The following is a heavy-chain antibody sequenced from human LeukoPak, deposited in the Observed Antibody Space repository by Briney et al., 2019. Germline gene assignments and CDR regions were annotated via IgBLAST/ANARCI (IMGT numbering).Heavy chain of an antibody. D-gene: IGHD3-22*01. J-gene: IGHJ4*02. V-gene: IGHV1-2*02. CDR1: GDTFTGYY. Sequence: ASVRVSCKASGDTFTGYYMHWVRLAPGQGLEWIGWINVKTSATNYAQKFQGRVTMARDTSIRTVYMELSSLRSDDTALYYCARDSGYPYYFDFWGRGTLVTVSS. CDR2: INVKTSAT. CDR3: ARDSGYPYYFDF.